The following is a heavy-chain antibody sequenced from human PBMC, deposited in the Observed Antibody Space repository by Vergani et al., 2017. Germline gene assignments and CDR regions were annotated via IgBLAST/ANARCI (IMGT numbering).Heavy chain of an antibody. CDR1: GGSVSSGSYY. CDR3: ASPMVRGVSRDAFDI. V-gene: IGHV4-61*01. CDR2: IYYSGST. D-gene: IGHD3-10*01. J-gene: IGHJ3*02. Sequence: QVQLQESGPGLVKPSETLSLTCTVSGGSVSSGSYYWSWIRQPPGKGLEWIGYIYYSGSTNYNPSLKSRVTISVDTSKNQFSLKLSSVTAADTAVYYCASPMVRGVSRDAFDIWGQGTMVTVSS.